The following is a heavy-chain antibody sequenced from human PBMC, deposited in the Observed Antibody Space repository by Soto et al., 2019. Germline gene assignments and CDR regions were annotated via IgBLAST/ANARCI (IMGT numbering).Heavy chain of an antibody. D-gene: IGHD2-15*01. CDR1: GYTFSSYA. J-gene: IGHJ5*01. V-gene: IGHV1-3*01. Sequence: GASVKVSCKASGYTFSSYAIHWVRQAPGQRLEWMGWINAGNGDTKYSQKLRGRVTITRDTSATTAYMELSSLRSEDTAVYYCARGSTGSAYSWFDSWGQGTLVTVSS. CDR3: ARGSTGSAYSWFDS. CDR2: INAGNGDT.